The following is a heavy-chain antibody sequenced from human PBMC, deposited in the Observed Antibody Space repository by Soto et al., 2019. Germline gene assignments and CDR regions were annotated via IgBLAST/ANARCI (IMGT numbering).Heavy chain of an antibody. CDR3: AMVRGNQMLGWFDP. D-gene: IGHD2-2*01. CDR1: GGSISSGGYY. J-gene: IGHJ5*02. V-gene: IGHV4-31*03. CDR2: IYYSGTT. Sequence: QVQLQESGPGLVKPSQTLSLTCTVSGGSISSGGYYWSWIRQHPGKGLEWIGYIYYSGTTYYNPPLKSRVTIAADTAKNQFSLKLTSVTAADTAGYYCAMVRGNQMLGWFDPWGQGTLVTVSS.